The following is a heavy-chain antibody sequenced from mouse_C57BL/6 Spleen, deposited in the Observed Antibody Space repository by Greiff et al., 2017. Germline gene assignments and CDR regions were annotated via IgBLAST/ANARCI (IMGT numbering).Heavy chain of an antibody. D-gene: IGHD2-4*01. V-gene: IGHV1-53*01. CDR1: GYTFTSYW. J-gene: IGHJ4*01. CDR2: INPSNGGT. Sequence: QVQLQQPGTELVKPGASVKLSCKASGYTFTSYWMHWVKQRPGQGLEWIGNINPSNGGTNYNEKFKSKATLTVDKSSSTAYMQLSSLTSEDSAVYYCARSGDDYDEDYYAMDYWGQGTSVTVSS. CDR3: ARSGDDYDEDYYAMDY.